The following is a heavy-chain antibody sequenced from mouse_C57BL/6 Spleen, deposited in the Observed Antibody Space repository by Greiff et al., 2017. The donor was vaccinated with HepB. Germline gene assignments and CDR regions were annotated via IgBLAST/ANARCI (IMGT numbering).Heavy chain of an antibody. CDR3: ARSYDGYSFFAY. D-gene: IGHD2-3*01. CDR1: GYTFTSYW. Sequence: QVQLQQPGAELVRPGSSVKLSCKASGYTFTSYWMHWVKQRPIQGLEWIGNIDPSDSETHYNQKFKDKATLTVDKSSSIAYMQLSSLTSEDSAVYYCARSYDGYSFFAYWGQGTLVTVSA. V-gene: IGHV1-52*01. CDR2: IDPSDSET. J-gene: IGHJ3*01.